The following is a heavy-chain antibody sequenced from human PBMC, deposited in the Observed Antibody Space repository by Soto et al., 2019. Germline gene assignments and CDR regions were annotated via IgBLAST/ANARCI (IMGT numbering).Heavy chain of an antibody. D-gene: IGHD3-3*01. Sequence: GESLKISCAASGFTFSSYGMHWVRQAPGKGLEWVAVIWYDGSNKYYADSVKGRFTISRDNSKNTLYLQMNSLRAEDTALYYCAWDYDFWSLPYYMDGWGKGSTVTFSS. CDR3: AWDYDFWSLPYYMDG. CDR1: GFTFSSYG. J-gene: IGHJ6*03. CDR2: IWYDGSNK. V-gene: IGHV3-30*02.